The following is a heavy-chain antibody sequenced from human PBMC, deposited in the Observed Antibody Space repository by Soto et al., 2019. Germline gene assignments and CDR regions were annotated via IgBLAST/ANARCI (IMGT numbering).Heavy chain of an antibody. CDR2: IYYSGST. D-gene: IGHD2-15*01. Sequence: SESLSLTCTVSGGSISSGGYYWSWIRQHPGKGLEWIGYIYYSGSTYYNPSLKSRVTISVDTSKNQFSLKLSSVTAADTAVYYCARDGVVVVAATQFYYYYGMDVWGQGTTVTVSS. V-gene: IGHV4-31*03. CDR1: GGSISSGGYY. CDR3: ARDGVVVVAATQFYYYYGMDV. J-gene: IGHJ6*02.